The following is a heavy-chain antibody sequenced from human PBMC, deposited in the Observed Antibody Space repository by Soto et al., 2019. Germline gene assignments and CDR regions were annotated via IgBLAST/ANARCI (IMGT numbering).Heavy chain of an antibody. CDR1: GFTFSSYA. CDR3: AKYRWGQLVPVALFDP. J-gene: IGHJ5*02. CDR2: ISGSGGST. V-gene: IGHV3-23*01. Sequence: EVQLLESGGGLVQPGGSLRLSCAASGFTFSSYAMSWVRQAPGKGLEWVSAISGSGGSTYYADSVKGRFTISRDNSKNTLYLQMNSLRAEDTAVYYCAKYRWGQLVPVALFDPWGQGTLVTVSS. D-gene: IGHD6-6*01.